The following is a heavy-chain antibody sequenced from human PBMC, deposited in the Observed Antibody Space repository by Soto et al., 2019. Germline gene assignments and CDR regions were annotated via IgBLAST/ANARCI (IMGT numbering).Heavy chain of an antibody. D-gene: IGHD2-2*01. V-gene: IGHV4-39*02. CDR1: GGSISSSSYY. Sequence: PSETLSLTCTVSGGSISSSSYYWGWIRQPPGKGLEWIGSIYYSGSTYYNPSLKSRITISVDTSKNQFSLKLRSVTAADTAVYYCARDSSRNWFDPWGQGTLVTVSS. J-gene: IGHJ5*02. CDR3: ARDSSRNWFDP. CDR2: IYYSGST.